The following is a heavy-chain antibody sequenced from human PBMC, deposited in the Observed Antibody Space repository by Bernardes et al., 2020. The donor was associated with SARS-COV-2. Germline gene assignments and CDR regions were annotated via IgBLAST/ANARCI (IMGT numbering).Heavy chain of an antibody. J-gene: IGHJ6*02. CDR2: INPNSGGT. Sequence: ASMKVSCKASGYTFTGYYMHWVRQAPGQGLEWMGWINPNSGGTNYAQKFQDRVTMTRDTSISTAYMELSRLISDDTAVYYCAIPPTNYDRYGMDVWGQGTTVTVTS. V-gene: IGHV1-2*02. D-gene: IGHD3-16*01. CDR1: GYTFTGYY. CDR3: AIPPTNYDRYGMDV.